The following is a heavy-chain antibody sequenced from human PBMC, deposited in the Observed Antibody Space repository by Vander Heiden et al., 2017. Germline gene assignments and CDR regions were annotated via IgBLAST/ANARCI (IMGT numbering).Heavy chain of an antibody. CDR3: ARVVDIGATFDTPPAY. V-gene: IGHV4-39*01. D-gene: IGHD5-12*01. CDR1: GGSISSSSYY. Sequence: QLQLQESGPGLVKPSETLSLTCTVSGGSISSSSYYWGWIRQPPGKGLEWIGSIYYSGSTYYNPSLKSRVTISVDTSKNQFSLKLSSVTAADTAVYYCARVVDIGATFDTPPAYWGQGTLVTVSS. J-gene: IGHJ4*02. CDR2: IYYSGST.